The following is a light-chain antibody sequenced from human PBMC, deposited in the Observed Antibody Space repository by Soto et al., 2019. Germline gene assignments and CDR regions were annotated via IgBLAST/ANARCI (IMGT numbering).Light chain of an antibody. V-gene: IGKV3-15*01. Sequence: EVVMAQGPATLLVSPGERVTVYCRASQSVSSRLAWYQQKPGQSPRLLIYGASTRATCIPARSSGSGCGREFNPCFSGLQSEDVPGSAGRRETGECRLGPGTRLEIK. CDR2: GAS. CDR3: RRETGECR. CDR1: QSVSSR. J-gene: IGKJ5*01.